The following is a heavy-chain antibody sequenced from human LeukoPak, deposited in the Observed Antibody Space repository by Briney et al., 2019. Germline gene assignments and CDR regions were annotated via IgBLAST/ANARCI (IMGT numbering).Heavy chain of an antibody. D-gene: IGHD4-17*01. CDR1: GSAFSTYA. Sequence: GRSLRLSCAASGSAFSTYAMHWVRQAPGKGLEWVAIISYDANDKYYGDSVKGRFAISRDNSRNTLYLQMNSLRPEDAGVYYCAKDLSAGTVNPFFDSWGQGALVSVSS. J-gene: IGHJ4*02. CDR2: ISYDANDK. CDR3: AKDLSAGTVNPFFDS. V-gene: IGHV3-30*09.